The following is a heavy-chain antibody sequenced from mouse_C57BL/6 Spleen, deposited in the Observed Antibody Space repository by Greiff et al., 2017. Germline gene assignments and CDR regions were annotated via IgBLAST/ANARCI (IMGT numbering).Heavy chain of an antibody. J-gene: IGHJ2*01. CDR3: ARALYSNYVGYYYFDY. CDR2: ISDGGSYT. D-gene: IGHD2-5*01. CDR1: GFTFSSYA. Sequence: EVMLVESGGGLVKPGGSLKLSCAASGFTFSSYAMSWVRQTPEKRLEWVATISDGGSYTYYPDNVKGRFTISRDNAKNNLYLQMSHLKSEDTAMYYCARALYSNYVGYYYFDYWGQGTTLTVSS. V-gene: IGHV5-4*03.